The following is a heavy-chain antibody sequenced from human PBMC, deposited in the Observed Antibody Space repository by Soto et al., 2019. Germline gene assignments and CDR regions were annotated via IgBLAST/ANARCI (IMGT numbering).Heavy chain of an antibody. CDR3: ARVHGYGDWYFDL. CDR2: ISYDGSNK. D-gene: IGHD5-18*01. V-gene: IGHV3-30*04. J-gene: IGHJ2*01. CDR1: GFTFSSYA. Sequence: GGSLRLSCVASGFTFSSYAMHWVRQAPGKGLEWVAVISYDGSNKYYADSVKGRFTISRDNSKNTLYLQMNSLRAEDTAVYYCARVHGYGDWYFDLWGRGTLVTVSS.